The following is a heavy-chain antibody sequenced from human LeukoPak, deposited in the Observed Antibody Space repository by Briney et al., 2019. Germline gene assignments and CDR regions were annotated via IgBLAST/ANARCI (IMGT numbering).Heavy chain of an antibody. Sequence: SETLSLTCAVYGGSFSGYYWSWIRQPPGTGLEWIGEINHSGSTNYNPSLKSRVTISVDTSKNQFSLKLSSVTAADTAVYYCARGSYCSSTSCYTRRNPFDYWGQGTLVTVSS. CDR3: ARGSYCSSTSCYTRRNPFDY. CDR2: INHSGST. J-gene: IGHJ4*02. CDR1: GGSFSGYY. D-gene: IGHD2-2*02. V-gene: IGHV4-34*01.